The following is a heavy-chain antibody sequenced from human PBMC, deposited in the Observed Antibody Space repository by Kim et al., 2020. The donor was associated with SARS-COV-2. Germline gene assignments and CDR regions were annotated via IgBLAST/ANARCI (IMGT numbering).Heavy chain of an antibody. CDR1: GGSFSGYY. D-gene: IGHD6-13*01. J-gene: IGHJ4*02. V-gene: IGHV4-34*01. Sequence: SETLSLTCAVYGGSFSGYYWSWIRQPPGKGLEWIGEINHSGSTNYNPSLKSRVTISVDTSKNQFSLKLSSVTAADTAVYYCASLVIAAAGTSATRDYWGQGTLVTVSS. CDR2: INHSGST. CDR3: ASLVIAAAGTSATRDY.